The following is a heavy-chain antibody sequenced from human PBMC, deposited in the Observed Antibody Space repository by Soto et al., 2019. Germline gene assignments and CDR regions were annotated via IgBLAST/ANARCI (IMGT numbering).Heavy chain of an antibody. V-gene: IGHV4-30-4*01. J-gene: IGHJ4*02. Sequence: SETLSLTCAVSGGSVTSDGDYWAWVLHSPGKGLEWIGYISNSGSTGYNPSLKTRLSMSVDRSKNQFTLRLTSVTAADTAVYFCATESGSTYGYFDHWGQGTQVTVSS. CDR3: ATESGSTYGYFDH. CDR2: ISNSGST. D-gene: IGHD5-18*01. CDR1: GGSVTSDGDY.